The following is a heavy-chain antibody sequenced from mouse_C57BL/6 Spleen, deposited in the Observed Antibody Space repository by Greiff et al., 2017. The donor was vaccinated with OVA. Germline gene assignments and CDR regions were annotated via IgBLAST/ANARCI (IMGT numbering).Heavy chain of an antibody. D-gene: IGHD1-1*01. Sequence: QVQLKESGAELVRPGASVTLSCKASGYTFTDYEMHWVKQTPVHGLEWIGAIDPETGGTAYNQKFKGKAILTADKSSSTAYMELRSLTSEDSAVYYCTRTTTVHHWYFDVWGTGTTVTVSS. V-gene: IGHV1-15*01. CDR2: IDPETGGT. CDR3: TRTTTVHHWYFDV. CDR1: GYTFTDYE. J-gene: IGHJ1*03.